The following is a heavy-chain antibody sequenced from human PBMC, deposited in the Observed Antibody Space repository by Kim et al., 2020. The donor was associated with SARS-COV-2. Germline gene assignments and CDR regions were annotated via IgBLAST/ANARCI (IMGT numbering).Heavy chain of an antibody. CDR2: INHSGST. J-gene: IGHJ1*01. CDR3: ARGEVRIAARRQLKYFQH. V-gene: IGHV4-34*01. D-gene: IGHD6-6*01. CDR1: GGSFSGYY. Sequence: SETLSLTCAVYGGSFSGYYWSWIRQPPGKGLEWIGEINHSGSTNYNPSLKSRVTISVDTSKNQFSLKLSSVTAADTAVYYCARGEVRIAARRQLKYFQHWGQGTLVTVSS.